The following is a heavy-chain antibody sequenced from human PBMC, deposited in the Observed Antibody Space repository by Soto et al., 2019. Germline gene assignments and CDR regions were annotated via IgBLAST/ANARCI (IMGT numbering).Heavy chain of an antibody. Sequence: QVQLQESGPGLVKPSETLSLTCTVSGGSVSSGSYYWSWIRQPPGKGLEWIGYIYYSGSTNYNPSLKSRVTISVDTSKNQFSLKLSSVTAADTAVYYCARDDGEGNWGRYYYYGMDVWGQGTTVTVSS. CDR2: IYYSGST. D-gene: IGHD7-27*01. CDR3: ARDDGEGNWGRYYYYGMDV. V-gene: IGHV4-61*01. J-gene: IGHJ6*02. CDR1: GGSVSSGSYY.